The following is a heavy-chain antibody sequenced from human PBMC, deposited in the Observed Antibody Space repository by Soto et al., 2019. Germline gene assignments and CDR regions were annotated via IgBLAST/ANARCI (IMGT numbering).Heavy chain of an antibody. CDR3: ARHEGLITIFGVVTLSDAFDI. CDR2: IYYSGST. CDR1: GGSISSSSYY. V-gene: IGHV4-39*01. Sequence: SETLSLTCTVSGGSISSSSYYWGWIRQPPGKGLEWIGSIYYSGSTYYNPSLKSRVTISVDTSKNQFSLKLSSVTAADTAVYYCARHEGLITIFGVVTLSDAFDIWGQGTMVTVSS. D-gene: IGHD3-3*01. J-gene: IGHJ3*02.